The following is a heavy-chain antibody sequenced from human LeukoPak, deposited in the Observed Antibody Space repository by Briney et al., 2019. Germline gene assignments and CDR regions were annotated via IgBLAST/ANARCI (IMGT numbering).Heavy chain of an antibody. Sequence: SVKVSCKASGYSFTGYYIHWLRQTPGQGLEWMCWINPNSGGTKYAQKSQGRLTMTRDTSISAANMELSRLRSDDTAVYYCARERSTVVTLDYYYGMDVWGQGTTVTVSS. CDR3: ARERSTVVTLDYYYGMDV. J-gene: IGHJ6*02. CDR1: GYSFTGYY. D-gene: IGHD4-23*01. V-gene: IGHV1-2*02. CDR2: INPNSGGT.